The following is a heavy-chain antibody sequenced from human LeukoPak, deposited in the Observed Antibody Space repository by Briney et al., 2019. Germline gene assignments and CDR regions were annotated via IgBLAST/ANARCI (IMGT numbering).Heavy chain of an antibody. J-gene: IGHJ4*02. V-gene: IGHV3-11*05. D-gene: IGHD3-22*01. CDR1: GFTFSDCY. CDR3: ARGGPMREFDC. Sequence: GGYLRLSCAASGFTFSDCYMSWIRQAPGKGLKGVSYTSSSGTYTDYADSVKGRFTISRDNVKNSLYLQMNSLRAEDTALYYCARGGPMREFDCWGQRTLVTFS. CDR2: TSSSGTYT.